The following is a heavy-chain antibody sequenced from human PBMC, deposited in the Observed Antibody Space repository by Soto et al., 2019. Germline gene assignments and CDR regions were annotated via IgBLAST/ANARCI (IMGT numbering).Heavy chain of an antibody. J-gene: IGHJ4*02. CDR2: IYYSGST. V-gene: IGHV4-31*03. Sequence: SETLSLTCTVSGGSISSGGYYWSWIRQHPGKGLEWIGYIYYSGSTYYNPSLKSRVTISVDTSKNQFSLKLSSVTAADTAVYYCARDGYGDYSGIAYWGQGTLVTVSS. CDR3: ARDGYGDYSGIAY. CDR1: GGSISSGGYY. D-gene: IGHD4-17*01.